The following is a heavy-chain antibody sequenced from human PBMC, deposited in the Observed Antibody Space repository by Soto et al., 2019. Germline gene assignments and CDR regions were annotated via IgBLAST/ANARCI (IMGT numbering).Heavy chain of an antibody. CDR3: AKDLGETYSSGWYDYFDY. D-gene: IGHD6-19*01. Sequence: QVQLVESGGGVVQPGRSLRLSCAASGFTFSSYGMHWVRQAPGKGLEWVAVISYDGSNKYYADSVKGRFTISRDNSKNTLYLQMNSLRAEDTAVYYCAKDLGETYSSGWYDYFDYWGQGTLLTVSS. CDR2: ISYDGSNK. J-gene: IGHJ4*02. CDR1: GFTFSSYG. V-gene: IGHV3-30*18.